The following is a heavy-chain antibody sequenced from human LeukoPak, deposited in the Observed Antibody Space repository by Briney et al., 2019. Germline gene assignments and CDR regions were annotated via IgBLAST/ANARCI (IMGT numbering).Heavy chain of an antibody. CDR2: IRYDGGNK. CDR3: AKDLGPYSSSSFDY. V-gene: IGHV3-30*02. Sequence: PGGSLRLSWAASGFTFSSYGMHWVRQAPGKGLEWVAFIRYDGGNKYYVDSVKGRFTISRDNSKNTLYLQMNSLRAEDTAVYYCAKDLGPYSSSSFDYWGQGTLVTVSS. D-gene: IGHD6-6*01. J-gene: IGHJ4*02. CDR1: GFTFSSYG.